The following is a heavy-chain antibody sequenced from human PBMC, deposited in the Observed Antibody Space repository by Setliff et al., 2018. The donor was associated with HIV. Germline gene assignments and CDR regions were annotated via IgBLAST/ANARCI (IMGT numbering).Heavy chain of an antibody. J-gene: IGHJ2*01. CDR1: GYTFSGYY. Sequence: ASVKVSCKASGYTFSGYYIHWVRQAPGQGLEWMGWINPNNGDTKYAQKFQGWVTMTRDTSISTAYMELSRLRSDDTAVYYCAKVRDYGSGSYYNWYFDLWGRGTRVTSPQ. D-gene: IGHD3-10*01. CDR3: AKVRDYGSGSYYNWYFDL. V-gene: IGHV1-2*04. CDR2: INPNNGDT.